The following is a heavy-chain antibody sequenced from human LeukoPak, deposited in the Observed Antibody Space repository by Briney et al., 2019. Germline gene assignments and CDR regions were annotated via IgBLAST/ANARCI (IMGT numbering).Heavy chain of an antibody. V-gene: IGHV1-2*02. Sequence: ASVKVSCKASGDTFTGYYIHWVRQAPGQGLEWIGWINPNSGGTNYAQKFQGRVTMTRDRSITTVYMELSRLRSDDTAVYYCARNRWLYGSGSSIDYWGQGALVTVSS. D-gene: IGHD3-10*01. CDR2: INPNSGGT. J-gene: IGHJ4*02. CDR3: ARNRWLYGSGSSIDY. CDR1: GDTFTGYY.